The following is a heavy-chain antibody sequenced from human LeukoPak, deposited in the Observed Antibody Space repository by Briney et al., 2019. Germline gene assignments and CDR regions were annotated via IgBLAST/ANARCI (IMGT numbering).Heavy chain of an antibody. CDR3: ARDRGLRLGELSSQYYFDY. D-gene: IGHD3-16*02. Sequence: ASVKVSCKASGYTFSSYGITWVRQAPGQGLEWMGWISDYNGNTNYAQKFQGRVTITADESTSTAYMELSSLRSEDTAVYYCARDRGLRLGELSSQYYFDYWGQGTLVTVSS. CDR2: ISDYNGNT. V-gene: IGHV1-18*01. J-gene: IGHJ4*02. CDR1: GYTFSSYG.